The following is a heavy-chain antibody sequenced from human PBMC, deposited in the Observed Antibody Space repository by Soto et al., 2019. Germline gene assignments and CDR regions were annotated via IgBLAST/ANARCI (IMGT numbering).Heavy chain of an antibody. Sequence: PGESLKISCKGSGYNFATYWIAWVRQLPGKGPEWMGIIYPGDSDTSYSPSFQGQVTISVDKSISTAYLQWNSLKASDTAMYYCERRGYSYGLDVWGQGTKVTVSS. V-gene: IGHV5-51*01. J-gene: IGHJ6*02. CDR1: GYNFATYW. CDR2: IYPGDSDT. D-gene: IGHD5-18*01. CDR3: ERRGYSYGLDV.